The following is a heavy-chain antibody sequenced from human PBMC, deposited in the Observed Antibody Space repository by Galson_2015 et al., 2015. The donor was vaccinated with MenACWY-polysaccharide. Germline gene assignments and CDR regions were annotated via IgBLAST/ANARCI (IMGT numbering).Heavy chain of an antibody. V-gene: IGHV3-9*01. J-gene: IGHJ6*02. CDR3: AKAWIGYPLVGMDV. CDR2: ISWDSGMI. D-gene: IGHD3-3*01. CDR1: GFNFDYYA. Sequence: SLRLSCAASGFNFDYYAMHWVRQAPGKGLEWVSGISWDSGMIGYADSVRGRFTISRDSAKQSLYLQMNSLRADDTALYFCAKAWIGYPLVGMDVWGQGTTVTVSS.